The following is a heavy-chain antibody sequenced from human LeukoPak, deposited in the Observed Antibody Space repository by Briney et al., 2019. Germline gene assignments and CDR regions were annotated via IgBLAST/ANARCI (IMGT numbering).Heavy chain of an antibody. V-gene: IGHV3-74*01. CDR2: IKSDGSST. D-gene: IGHD3-22*01. CDR1: GFTFSSSW. Sequence: GGSLRLSCAASGFTFSSSWMHWVCQAPGKGLVWVSRIKSDGSSTNYADSVKGRFTISRDNSKNTLYLQMNRLRTEDTAIYYCAKDNDRISMIVAAAWGQGTLVTVSS. J-gene: IGHJ5*02. CDR3: AKDNDRISMIVAAA.